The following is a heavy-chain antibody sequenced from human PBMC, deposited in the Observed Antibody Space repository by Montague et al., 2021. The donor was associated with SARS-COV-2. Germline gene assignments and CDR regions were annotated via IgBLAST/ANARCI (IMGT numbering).Heavy chain of an antibody. V-gene: IGHV4-4*07. CDR2: IYISGST. Sequence: SETLSLTCTVSGGSISSYYWSWIRQPAGKGLEWIGRIYISGSTNYNPSLKSRVTMSVDTSKNQFSLKLSSVTAADTAVYYCARKAGIPIFGVTTAGYHCYMDVWGKGTTVTVSS. CDR3: ARKAGIPIFGVTTAGYHCYMDV. D-gene: IGHD3-3*01. J-gene: IGHJ6*03. CDR1: GGSISSYY.